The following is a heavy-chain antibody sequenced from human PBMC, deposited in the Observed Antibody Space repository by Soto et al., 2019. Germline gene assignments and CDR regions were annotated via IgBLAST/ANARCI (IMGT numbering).Heavy chain of an antibody. CDR3: ARHEPPYYGDYTGFDY. J-gene: IGHJ4*02. Sequence: QLQLQESGPGLVKPSETLSLTCTVSGGSIDSSSYYWGWIRQPPGKGLEWIGSIYYSGNTYYSPSLESRVTISVDTSKNQFSLKLRSVTAADTALYFCARHEPPYYGDYTGFDYWGQGTLVTVSS. CDR2: IYYSGNT. V-gene: IGHV4-39*01. D-gene: IGHD4-17*01. CDR1: GGSIDSSSYY.